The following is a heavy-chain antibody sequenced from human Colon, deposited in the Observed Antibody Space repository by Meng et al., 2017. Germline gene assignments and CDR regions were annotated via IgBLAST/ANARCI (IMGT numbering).Heavy chain of an antibody. CDR1: VFPFRTFA. D-gene: IGHD3-16*01. Sequence: GESLKISCAAAVFPFRTFAMSWVRQAPGKGLEWVSAISGTGYSTYYGDSVKGRFSISRDNSKNTLYLEMNSLRGEDTALYFCVKDSPGFPGDSTHYYYNQMDVWGQGTAVTVSS. CDR3: VKDSPGFPGDSTHYYYNQMDV. V-gene: IGHV3-23*01. J-gene: IGHJ6*02. CDR2: ISGTGYST.